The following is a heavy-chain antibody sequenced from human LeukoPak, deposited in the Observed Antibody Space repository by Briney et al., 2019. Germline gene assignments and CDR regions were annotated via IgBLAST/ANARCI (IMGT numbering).Heavy chain of an antibody. CDR3: AGTFYYGSGCYVLAGY. J-gene: IGHJ4*02. V-gene: IGHV3-48*01. D-gene: IGHD3-10*01. CDR1: GFTFSTYS. CDR2: ISSSSSSI. Sequence: PGGSLRLSCTASGFTFSTYSMNWVRQAPGMGLEWVSYISSSSSSIYYADSVKGRFTISRDNAKNSLFLQMNSLRAEDTALYYCAGTFYYGSGCYVLAGYWGQGTLVTVSS.